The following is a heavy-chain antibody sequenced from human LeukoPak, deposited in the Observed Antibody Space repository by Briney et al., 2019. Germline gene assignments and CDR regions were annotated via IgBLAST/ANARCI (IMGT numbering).Heavy chain of an antibody. CDR1: GYTFNSYY. V-gene: IGHV1-46*02. D-gene: IGHD3-22*01. Sequence: ASVKVSCKASGYTFNSYYMHWVRQAPGQGLEWMGIINPSGGSTSYAQKFQGRVTMTEDTSTDTAYMELSSLRSEDTAVYYCATGEYYDSSGYGHWGQGTLVTVSS. J-gene: IGHJ4*02. CDR2: INPSGGST. CDR3: ATGEYYDSSGYGH.